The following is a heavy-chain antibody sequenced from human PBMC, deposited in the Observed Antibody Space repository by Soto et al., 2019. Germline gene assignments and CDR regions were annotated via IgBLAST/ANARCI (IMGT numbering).Heavy chain of an antibody. V-gene: IGHV3-33*01. D-gene: IGHD3-10*01. CDR2: IWYDGSNK. CDR3: ARSFGSFGELTYYVDY. Sequence: QVQLVASGGGVVQHGMSLRLSCAASGFTFSSYGMHWVRQAPVKGLEWVAVIWYDGSNKYYADYVKGLFTISRDNSKNTLYLQRNSMRVEDTTGYYCARSFGSFGELTYYVDYWGQGTLVTVSS. CDR1: GFTFSSYG. J-gene: IGHJ4*02.